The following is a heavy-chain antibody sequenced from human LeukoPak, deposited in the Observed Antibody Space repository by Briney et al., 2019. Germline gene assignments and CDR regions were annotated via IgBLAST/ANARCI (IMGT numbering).Heavy chain of an antibody. CDR3: ASTYVVVPANDAFDI. Sequence: SQTLSLTCTVSGGSISSGDYYWSWIRQPPGKGLEWIVYIYYSGSTYYNPSLKSRVTISVDTSKNQFPLKLSSVTAADTAVYYCASTYVVVPANDAFDIWGQGTMVTVSS. J-gene: IGHJ3*02. D-gene: IGHD2-2*01. CDR1: GGSISSGDYY. V-gene: IGHV4-30-4*01. CDR2: IYYSGST.